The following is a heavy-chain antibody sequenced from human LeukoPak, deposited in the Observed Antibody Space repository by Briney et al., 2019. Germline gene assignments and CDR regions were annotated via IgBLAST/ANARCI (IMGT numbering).Heavy chain of an antibody. J-gene: IGHJ5*02. CDR3: ARGPNKYDGGNSGSAWFDP. CDR1: VYTFTSYD. Sequence: GASVKVSCRASVYTFTSYDINWVRQATGLGPEWMGWMIPNSGNTGYAQKFQGRVTMTRNTSISTAYLELSSLTSEDTAVYYCARGPNKYDGGNSGSAWFDPWGQGSLVTVSS. V-gene: IGHV1-8*01. D-gene: IGHD4-23*01. CDR2: MIPNSGNT.